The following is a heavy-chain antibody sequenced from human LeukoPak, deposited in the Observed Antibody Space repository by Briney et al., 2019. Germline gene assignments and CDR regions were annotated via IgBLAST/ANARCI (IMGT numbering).Heavy chain of an antibody. J-gene: IGHJ5*02. CDR2: IYTSGST. CDR1: GGSISSYY. Sequence: SETLSLTCTVSGGSISSYYWSWIRQPAGKGLEWIGRIYTSGSTNYNPSLKRRVTISVDTSKNQFSLKLGSVTAADTAVYYCAMEVYYDSSGYYLPSNWFDPWGQGTLVTVSS. D-gene: IGHD3-22*01. CDR3: AMEVYYDSSGYYLPSNWFDP. V-gene: IGHV4-4*07.